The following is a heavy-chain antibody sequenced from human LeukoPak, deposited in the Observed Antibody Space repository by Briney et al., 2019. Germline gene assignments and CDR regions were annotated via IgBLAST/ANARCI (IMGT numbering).Heavy chain of an antibody. CDR2: IYYSGST. V-gene: IGHV4-39*07. CDR3: ARGRLYCSSTSCYTGAYYYYYYMDV. CDR1: GGSISSSSYY. D-gene: IGHD2-2*02. Sequence: SETLSLTCTVSGGSISSSSYYWGWIRQPPGKGLEWIGSIYYSGSTYYNPSLKSRVTISVDTSKNQFSLKLSSVTAADTAVYYCARGRLYCSSTSCYTGAYYYYYYMDVWGKGTTVTVSS. J-gene: IGHJ6*03.